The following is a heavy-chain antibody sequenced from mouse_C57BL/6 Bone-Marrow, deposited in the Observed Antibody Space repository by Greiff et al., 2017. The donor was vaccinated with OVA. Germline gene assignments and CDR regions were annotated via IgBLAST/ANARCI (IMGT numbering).Heavy chain of an antibody. Sequence: EVQLQESGGGLVKPGGSLKLSCAASGFTFSDYGMHWVRQAPEKGLEWVAYISSGSSTIYYADTVKGRFTISRDNAKNTLFLQMTSLRSEDTAMYYCARIRRAWFAYWGQGTLVTVSA. CDR2: ISSGSSTI. CDR1: GFTFSDYG. D-gene: IGHD2-12*01. J-gene: IGHJ3*01. CDR3: ARIRRAWFAY. V-gene: IGHV5-17*01.